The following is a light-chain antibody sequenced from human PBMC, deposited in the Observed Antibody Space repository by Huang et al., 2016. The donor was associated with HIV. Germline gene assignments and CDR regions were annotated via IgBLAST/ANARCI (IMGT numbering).Light chain of an antibody. CDR1: QSVSSN. CDR2: GAS. CDR3: QQYNNWPPWT. J-gene: IGKJ1*01. V-gene: IGKV3-15*01. Sequence: EIVMTQSPATLSVSPGESATLSCRASQSVSSNLAWYQQNPGQAPRLLIYGASTMATGIPARFSGSGSGTEFTLTISSLQSEDFAVYYCQQYNNWPPWTFGQGTKVEIK.